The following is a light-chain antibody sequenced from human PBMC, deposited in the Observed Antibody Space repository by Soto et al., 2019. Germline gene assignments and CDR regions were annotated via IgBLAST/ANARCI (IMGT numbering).Light chain of an antibody. J-gene: IGKJ3*01. CDR2: DAS. CDR1: QSISSY. Sequence: EIVLTQSPATLSLSPGERATLSCRSSQSISSYLAWYQQKPGQAPRLLIYDASNSATGIPARFSGSGSGTDFTLTISILEPEDFAVYYCQHGSKWVVGTGTKVDIK. V-gene: IGKV3-11*01. CDR3: QHGSKWV.